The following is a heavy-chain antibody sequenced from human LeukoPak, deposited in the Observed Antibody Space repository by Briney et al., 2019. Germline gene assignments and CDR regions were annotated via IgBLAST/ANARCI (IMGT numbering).Heavy chain of an antibody. J-gene: IGHJ5*02. CDR1: GFTFSSYD. V-gene: IGHV3-13*01. Sequence: GGSLRLSCATSGFTFSSYDMHWVRQGTGKGLEWVSGIGTAGDSYYLGSVKGRFTISRENAKNILYLQMNSLRAADTAVYYCARGSGGGFDPWGQGTLVTVSS. CDR3: ARGSGGGFDP. CDR2: IGTAGDS. D-gene: IGHD3-10*01.